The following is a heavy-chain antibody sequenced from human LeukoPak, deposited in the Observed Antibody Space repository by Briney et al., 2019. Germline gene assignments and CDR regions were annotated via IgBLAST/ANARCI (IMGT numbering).Heavy chain of an antibody. Sequence: SETLSLTCTVSGGSISSYYWTWIRQPPGKGLEWIGEINHSGSTNYNPSLKSRVTISVDTSKNQFSLKLSSVTAADTAVYYCARRNTYYDILTGYYNWYFDLWGRGTLVTVSS. D-gene: IGHD3-9*01. CDR2: INHSGST. CDR3: ARRNTYYDILTGYYNWYFDL. V-gene: IGHV4-34*01. J-gene: IGHJ2*01. CDR1: GGSISSYY.